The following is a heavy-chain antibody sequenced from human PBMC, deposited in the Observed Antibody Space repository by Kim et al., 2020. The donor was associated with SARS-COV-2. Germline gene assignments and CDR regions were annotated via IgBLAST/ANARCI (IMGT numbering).Heavy chain of an antibody. CDR1: GGSIRTYY. Sequence: SETLSLTCTVSGGSIRTYYWNWIRQPPGKGLEWIGEINHSGRTNYNPSLKSRVTISVDTSKNQFSLKLTSVTAADTAVYYCARRLSNTSGWGSHYCDLWGQGTLVTVSS. D-gene: IGHD3-10*01. CDR3: ARRLSNTSGWGSHYCDL. CDR2: INHSGRT. J-gene: IGHJ4*02. V-gene: IGHV4-34*01.